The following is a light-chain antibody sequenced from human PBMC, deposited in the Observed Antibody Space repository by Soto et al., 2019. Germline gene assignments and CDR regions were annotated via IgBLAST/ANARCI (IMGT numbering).Light chain of an antibody. CDR2: DVS. CDR3: TSYTNSGTLVV. V-gene: IGLV2-14*01. J-gene: IGLJ2*01. Sequence: QSALTQPASVSGSPGQSITISCTGTSSDVGGYNYVSWYQQHPGKAPKLMIYDVSNRPSGISNRFSGSKSGNTASLTISGLQAEDEADYYCTSYTNSGTLVVFGGRTKVTVL. CDR1: SSDVGGYNY.